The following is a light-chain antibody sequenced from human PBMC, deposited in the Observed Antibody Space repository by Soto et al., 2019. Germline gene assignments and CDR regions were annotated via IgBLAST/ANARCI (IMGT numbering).Light chain of an antibody. J-gene: IGLJ2*01. Sequence: QSVLTQPASVSGSPGQSITISCTGTSSDVGAYNHVSWYQQHPGKAPKVIIYDVSNRPSGVSNRFSGSRSGNTASLTISGLQAEDEGDYYCSSHASGSTLIFGGGTKVTLL. CDR1: SSDVGAYNH. CDR2: DVS. CDR3: SSHASGSTLI. V-gene: IGLV2-14*03.